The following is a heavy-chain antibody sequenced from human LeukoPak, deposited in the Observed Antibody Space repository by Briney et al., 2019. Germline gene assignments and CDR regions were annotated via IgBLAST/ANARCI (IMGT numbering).Heavy chain of an antibody. Sequence: PGGSLRLSCAASGFTFSSYSMNWVRQAPGKGLEWVSSISSSSSYIYYADSVKGRFTISRDNAKNSLYLQMNSLRAEDTAVYYCAREMYYDFWSGYYSYYYYYMDVWGKGTTVTVSS. CDR1: GFTFSSYS. J-gene: IGHJ6*03. CDR2: ISSSSSYI. CDR3: AREMYYDFWSGYYSYYYYYMDV. V-gene: IGHV3-21*01. D-gene: IGHD3-3*01.